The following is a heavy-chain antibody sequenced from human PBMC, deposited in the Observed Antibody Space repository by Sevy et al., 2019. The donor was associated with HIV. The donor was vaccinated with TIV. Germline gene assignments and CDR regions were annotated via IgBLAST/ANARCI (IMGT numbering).Heavy chain of an antibody. V-gene: IGHV3-48*03. CDR3: ARGLREYTPVFWFDP. CDR2: ISRSGTTI. Sequence: GGSLRLSCAASGFILSSYEMNWVRQAPGKGLEWVSSISRSGTTIYDADSVKGRFTIARDNAKNSLYLQMNSLRAEDTAIYYCARGLREYTPVFWFDPWGQGTLVTVSS. J-gene: IGHJ5*02. D-gene: IGHD2-2*02. CDR1: GFILSSYE.